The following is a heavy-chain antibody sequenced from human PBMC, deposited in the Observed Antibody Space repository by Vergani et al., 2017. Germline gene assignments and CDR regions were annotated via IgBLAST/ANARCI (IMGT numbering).Heavy chain of an antibody. CDR1: GYTFTSYY. D-gene: IGHD2-21*02. Sequence: QVQLVQSGAEVKKPGASVKVSCKASGYTFTSYYMHWVRQAPGQGLEWMGIINPSGGSTSYAQKFQGRVTMTRDTSTSTVYMELSSLRSEETAVYYCAREPYCGGDCYSGGTYYGMDVWGQGTTVTVSS. V-gene: IGHV1-46*01. CDR2: INPSGGST. CDR3: AREPYCGGDCYSGGTYYGMDV. J-gene: IGHJ6*02.